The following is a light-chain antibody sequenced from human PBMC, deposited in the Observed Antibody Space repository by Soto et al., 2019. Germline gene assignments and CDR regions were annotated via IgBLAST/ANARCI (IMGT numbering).Light chain of an antibody. CDR1: QSVSSTY. Sequence: EIVLTQSPGTLSLSPGERASLSCRASQSVSSTYLAWYQQKPGQAPRLLIYATSTRATSIPDGFSGSGSGSDLMHTISRLEPEDFAVYYGQQYGSALGTFVKGTQVEIK. V-gene: IGKV3-20*01. CDR2: ATS. CDR3: QQYGSALGT. J-gene: IGKJ1*01.